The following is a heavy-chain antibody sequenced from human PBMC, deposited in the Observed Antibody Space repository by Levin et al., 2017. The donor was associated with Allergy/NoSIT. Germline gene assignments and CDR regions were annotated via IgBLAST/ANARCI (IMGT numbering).Heavy chain of an antibody. CDR1: GGSFSGYY. Sequence: SETLSLTCAVYGGSFSGYYWSWIRQPPGKGLEWIGEINHSGSTNYNPSLKSRVTISVDTSKNQFSLKLSSVTAADTAVYYCARVRSGWYRVLDYWGQGTLVTVSS. CDR2: INHSGST. CDR3: ARVRSGWYRVLDY. V-gene: IGHV4-34*01. D-gene: IGHD6-19*01. J-gene: IGHJ4*02.